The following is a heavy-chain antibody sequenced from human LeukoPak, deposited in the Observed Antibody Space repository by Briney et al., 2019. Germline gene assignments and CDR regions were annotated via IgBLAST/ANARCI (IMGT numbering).Heavy chain of an antibody. CDR3: ARYDSSGAGDAFDI. D-gene: IGHD3-16*01. CDR2: IYYSGST. Sequence: TSETLSLTCTVSGGSISSYYWSWIRQPPGKGLEWIGYIYYSGSTNYNPSLKSRVTISVDTSKNQFSLKLSSVTAADTAVYYCARYDSSGAGDAFDIWGQGTMVTVSS. CDR1: GGSISSYY. J-gene: IGHJ3*02. V-gene: IGHV4-59*08.